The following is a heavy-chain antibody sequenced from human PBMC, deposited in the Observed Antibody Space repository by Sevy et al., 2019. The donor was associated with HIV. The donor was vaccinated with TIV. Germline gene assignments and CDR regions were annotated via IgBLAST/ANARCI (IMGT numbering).Heavy chain of an antibody. CDR3: ARSHLAFCGGDCFSPYYFDS. V-gene: IGHV4-59*01. J-gene: IGHJ4*02. D-gene: IGHD2-21*01. CDR1: GGSISSYY. CDR2: IYSSGST. Sequence: SETLSLTCSVSGGSISSYYWNWIRQPPGKGLERIGYIYSSGSTNYNPSVKSRVTISVDMSKNQFSLKLSSVTAADTAVYYCARSHLAFCGGDCFSPYYFDSWGQGTLVTVSS.